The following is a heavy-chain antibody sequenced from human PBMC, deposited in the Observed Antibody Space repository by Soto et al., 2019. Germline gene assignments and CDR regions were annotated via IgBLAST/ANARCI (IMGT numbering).Heavy chain of an antibody. V-gene: IGHV1-3*01. CDR3: ARGGQRGFNWFDP. CDR1: GYTFTSYA. D-gene: IGHD2-15*01. J-gene: IGHJ5*02. Sequence: ASVKVACNASGYTFTSYAMHWVRQAPGQRLEWMGWINAGNGNTKYSQKFQGRVTITRDTSASTAYMELSSLRSEDTAVYYCARGGQRGFNWFDPWGQGTLLTVSS. CDR2: INAGNGNT.